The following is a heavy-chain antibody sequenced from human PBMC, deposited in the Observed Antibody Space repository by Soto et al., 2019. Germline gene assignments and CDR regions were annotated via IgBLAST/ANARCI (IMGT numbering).Heavy chain of an antibody. D-gene: IGHD3-10*01. CDR3: ARDPTMEGHGTWAFDI. J-gene: IGHJ3*02. V-gene: IGHV3-53*01. CDR1: GFTVSSNY. CDR2: IYSGGST. Sequence: GGSLRLSCAASGFTVSSNYMSWVRQAPGKGLEWVSVIYSGGSTYYADSVKGRFTISRDNSKNTLYLQMNSLRAEDTAVYYCARDPTMEGHGTWAFDIWGQGTMVTVSS.